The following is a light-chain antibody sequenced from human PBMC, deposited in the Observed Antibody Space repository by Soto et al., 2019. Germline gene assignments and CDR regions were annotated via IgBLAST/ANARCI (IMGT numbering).Light chain of an antibody. CDR1: SSNIGAGYD. V-gene: IGLV1-40*01. CDR3: QSYDGSLSDYV. CDR2: GNS. J-gene: IGLJ1*01. Sequence: QSLLTQPPSVSGAPGQRVTISCTGSSSNIGAGYDVHWYQQLPGTAPKLLIYGNSNRPSGVPDRFSGSKSGTSASLAITGLQAEDEADYYCQSYDGSLSDYVFGNGTKVTV.